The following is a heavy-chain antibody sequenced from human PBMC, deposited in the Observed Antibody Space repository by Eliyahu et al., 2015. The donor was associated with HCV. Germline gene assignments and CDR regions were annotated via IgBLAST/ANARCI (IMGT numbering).Heavy chain of an antibody. CDR1: GFTFSNYW. Sequence: EVQLVESGGGLVQPGGSLRLSCAASGFTFSNYWMHWVRQGPGKGMVWVSRINSDGSSMSYVDSVKGRLTISRDNAKNTLYLQMNSLRAEDTAVYYCARSEAPWESGHFDFWGQGTLVTVSS. J-gene: IGHJ4*02. CDR2: INSDGSSM. CDR3: ARSEAPWESGHFDF. V-gene: IGHV3-74*01. D-gene: IGHD1-14*01.